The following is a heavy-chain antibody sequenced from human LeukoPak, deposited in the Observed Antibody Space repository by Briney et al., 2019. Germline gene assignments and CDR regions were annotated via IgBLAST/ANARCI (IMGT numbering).Heavy chain of an antibody. J-gene: IGHJ5*02. CDR2: IIPIFGTA. Sequence: ASVKVSCKASGGTFSSYAISWVRQAPGQGLEWMGGIIPIFGTANYAQKSQGRVTITTDESTSTAYMELSSLRSEDTAVYYCARAWKYCSSTSCKTGGWFDPWGQGTLVTVSS. CDR1: GGTFSSYA. CDR3: ARAWKYCSSTSCKTGGWFDP. D-gene: IGHD2-2*01. V-gene: IGHV1-69*05.